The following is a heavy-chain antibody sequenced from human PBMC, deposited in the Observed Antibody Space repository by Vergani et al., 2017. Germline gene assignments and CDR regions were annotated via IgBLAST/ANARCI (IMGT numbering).Heavy chain of an antibody. D-gene: IGHD5-12*01. CDR3: TKGSVYHQDSAGHGYDPYTGFDL. CDR2: ISWNSGSV. J-gene: IGHJ3*01. V-gene: IGHV3-9*01. Sequence: EVHLVESGGGLAQPGGSLRLSCEASGITFWKFGMHWVRQGPGKGLEWVSGISWNSGSVDYAGSGRGRFTISRDNAKNSLFMEMNSLRFEDTAVYYCTKGSVYHQDSAGHGYDPYTGFDLWGQGTLVTGSS. CDR1: GITFWKFG.